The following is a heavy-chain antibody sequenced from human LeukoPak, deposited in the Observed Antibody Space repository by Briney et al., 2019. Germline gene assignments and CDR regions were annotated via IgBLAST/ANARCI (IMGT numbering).Heavy chain of an antibody. D-gene: IGHD3-10*01. Sequence: AGTLSLTCTVSGGSISSYYWSWIRQPPGKGLEWVGYIYYSGSTNYNLSLKSGVTISVDTSKNQFSRKQSSVTAADKAVYYCAGDRWNYYGAGSYYADYYYCGGMDVWGKGTTVTVSS. CDR1: GGSISSYY. CDR3: AGDRWNYYGAGSYYADYYYCGGMDV. CDR2: IYYSGST. J-gene: IGHJ6*04. V-gene: IGHV4-59*01.